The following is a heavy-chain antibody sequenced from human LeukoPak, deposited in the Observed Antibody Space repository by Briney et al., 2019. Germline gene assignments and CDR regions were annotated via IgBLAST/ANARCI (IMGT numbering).Heavy chain of an antibody. CDR2: ICCDGSIT. CDR1: GFTFDEYT. V-gene: IGHV3-43*01. CDR3: AKAEQQLSYTYDAFDS. D-gene: IGHD6-13*01. J-gene: IGHJ3*02. Sequence: GGSLRLSCAASGFTFDEYTMHWVRQTPGTGLEWVSLICCDGSITFYADSVKGRFTTSRDNSKNSLFLQMNTLRTEKTALYYFAKAEQQLSYTYDAFDSCGEGRIVTVSS.